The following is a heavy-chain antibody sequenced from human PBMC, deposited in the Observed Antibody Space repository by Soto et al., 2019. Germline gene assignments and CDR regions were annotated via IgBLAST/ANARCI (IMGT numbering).Heavy chain of an antibody. Sequence: EVQLLESGGGSVQPGGSLRLSCAASGFSFSGYAMAWVRQAPGKGLEWVSGISGSGATTYYADSVKGRCTISRDNSKNTLSLQVNRLSAEDTAVYYCAKAGGGYPKWHFDSWGHGSLVTVSS. CDR3: AKAGGGYPKWHFDS. J-gene: IGHJ4*01. V-gene: IGHV3-23*01. CDR2: ISGSGATT. CDR1: GFSFSGYA. D-gene: IGHD5-12*01.